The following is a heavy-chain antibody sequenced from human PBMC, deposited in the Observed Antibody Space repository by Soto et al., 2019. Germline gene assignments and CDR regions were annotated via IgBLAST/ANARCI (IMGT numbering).Heavy chain of an antibody. D-gene: IGHD4-17*01. V-gene: IGHV1-18*01. CDR2: ISAYNDNT. J-gene: IGHJ3*02. Sequence: QVQLVQSGAEVKKPGASVKVSCKASGYTFTSYGIIWVRQAPGQGLEWMGWISAYNDNTNYAQKLQGRVTMTTDTSTSTAYMELRSLRSDDTAVYYCARGESGDYGDYRDAFDIWGQGTMVTVSS. CDR1: GYTFTSYG. CDR3: ARGESGDYGDYRDAFDI.